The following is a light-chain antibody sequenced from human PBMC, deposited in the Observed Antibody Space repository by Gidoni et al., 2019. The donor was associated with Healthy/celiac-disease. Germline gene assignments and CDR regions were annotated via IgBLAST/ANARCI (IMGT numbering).Light chain of an antibody. CDR1: QSVLYSSNNKNY. Sequence: DIVMTQSPDSLAVSLGERDTINCKSSQSVLYSSNNKNYLAGYQQKPGQPPKLLIYWASTRESGVPDRFSGSGSGTDFTLTISSLQAEDVAVYYCQQYYSTPPWTFGQGTKVEIK. V-gene: IGKV4-1*01. CDR2: WAS. J-gene: IGKJ1*01. CDR3: QQYYSTPPWT.